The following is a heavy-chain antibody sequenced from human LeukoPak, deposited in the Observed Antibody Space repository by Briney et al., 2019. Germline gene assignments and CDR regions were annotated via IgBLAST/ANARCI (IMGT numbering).Heavy chain of an antibody. J-gene: IGHJ4*02. Sequence: PSETLSLTCTISGRSITSYFWRWIRQPAGKGLEWIGRIYTRGSTNYNPSLKSRVTVSVDTSRHQFSLKLTSVTAADTAVYYCAGEGHYYDSTGYYYGGEDYWGQGTLVTVSS. D-gene: IGHD3-22*01. CDR1: GRSITSYF. CDR3: AGEGHYYDSTGYYYGGEDY. CDR2: IYTRGST. V-gene: IGHV4-4*07.